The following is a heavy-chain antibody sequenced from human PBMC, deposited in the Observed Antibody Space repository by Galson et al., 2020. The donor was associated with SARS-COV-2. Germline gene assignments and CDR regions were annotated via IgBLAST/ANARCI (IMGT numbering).Heavy chain of an antibody. CDR2: FYYSGST. J-gene: IGHJ4*02. Sequence: SETLSLTCAVSGVTISTTNYWSWIRQAPGKGREWIGSFYYSGSTYYNPSLRSRVTISVDTSKSQFSLKLSSVTASDTAVYFCARHKWWRAYFDYWGQGTLVTVSS. D-gene: IGHD2-15*01. CDR3: ARHKWWRAYFDY. CDR1: GVTISTTNY. V-gene: IGHV4-39*01.